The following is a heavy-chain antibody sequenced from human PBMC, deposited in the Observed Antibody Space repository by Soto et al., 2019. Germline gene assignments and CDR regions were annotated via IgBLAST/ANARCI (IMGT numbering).Heavy chain of an antibody. CDR3: ARGVRADSSSWYWGNWFDT. J-gene: IGHJ5*02. CDR1: GGSFSGYY. D-gene: IGHD6-13*01. Sequence: SETLSLTCAVYGGSFSGYYWSWIRQPPGKGLEWIGEINHSGSTNYNPSLKSRVTISVDTSKNQFSLKLSSVTAADTAVYYCARGVRADSSSWYWGNWFDTWGQGTLVTVXS. CDR2: INHSGST. V-gene: IGHV4-34*01.